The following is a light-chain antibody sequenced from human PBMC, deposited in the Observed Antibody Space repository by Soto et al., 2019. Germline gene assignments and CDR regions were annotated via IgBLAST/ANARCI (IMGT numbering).Light chain of an antibody. CDR2: DAS. J-gene: IGKJ2*01. V-gene: IGKV3-11*01. CDR1: QSVSSY. Sequence: EIVLTQSPATLSLSPGERATLSCRASQSVSSYLAWYQQKPGQAPRLLVYDASNRATGIPVRFSGSGSGTDFPLTISSLETEDFAVYYCQERSDWYAFGQGTKLELK. CDR3: QERSDWYA.